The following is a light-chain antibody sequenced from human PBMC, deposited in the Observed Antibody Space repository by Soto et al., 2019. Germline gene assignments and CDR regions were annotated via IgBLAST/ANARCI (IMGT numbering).Light chain of an antibody. Sequence: DIQMTQSPSTLSASVGDRVTITCRASQSISSRLAWYQQKPGKAPKLLIYKASSLESGVPSRFSGSGSGTEFTITISSLQPDDFATYYCYQYNSYRTCGQGTKVEIK. CDR2: KAS. CDR1: QSISSR. J-gene: IGKJ1*01. CDR3: YQYNSYRT. V-gene: IGKV1-5*03.